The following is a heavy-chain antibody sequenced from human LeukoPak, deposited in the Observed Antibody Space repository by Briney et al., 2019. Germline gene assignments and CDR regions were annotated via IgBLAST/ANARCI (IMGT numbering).Heavy chain of an antibody. V-gene: IGHV4-59*08. CDR2: IYYSGST. D-gene: IGHD2-15*01. J-gene: IGHJ4*02. Sequence: SETLSLTCTVSGGSITSYYWSWIRQPPGKGLEWIGYIYYSGSTNYNPSLKSRVTPSVDTSKNQFSLKLSSVTAADTAVYYCARLRGCSGGSCYHPNFDSRGQGTLVTVSS. CDR3: ARLRGCSGGSCYHPNFDS. CDR1: GGSITSYY.